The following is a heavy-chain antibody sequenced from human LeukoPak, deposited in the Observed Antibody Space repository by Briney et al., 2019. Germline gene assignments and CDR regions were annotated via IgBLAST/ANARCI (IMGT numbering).Heavy chain of an antibody. V-gene: IGHV4-59*01. CDR3: ARGRRATPNDAFDI. CDR1: GGSISSYY. Sequence: PSETLSLTCTVSGGSISSYYWSWIRQPPGKGLEWIGYIYYSGSTNYNPSLKSRVTISVDTSKNQFSLKLSSVTAADTGVYYCARGRRATPNDAFDIWGQGTMVTVSS. CDR2: IYYSGST. J-gene: IGHJ3*02. D-gene: IGHD3-10*01.